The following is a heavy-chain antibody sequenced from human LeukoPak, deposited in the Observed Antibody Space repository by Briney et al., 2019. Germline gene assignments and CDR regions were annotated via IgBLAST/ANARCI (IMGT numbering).Heavy chain of an antibody. CDR2: ISGSGGST. Sequence: PGGSLRLSCAASGFTFSSYGMSWVRQAPGKGLEWVSAISGSGGSTYYADPVKGRFTLSRDNSKNTLYLQMNSLRAEDTAVYYCAKESPYSSSWYGNRGYYYYYMDVWGKGTTVTISS. D-gene: IGHD6-13*01. CDR3: AKESPYSSSWYGNRGYYYYYMDV. V-gene: IGHV3-23*01. CDR1: GFTFSSYG. J-gene: IGHJ6*03.